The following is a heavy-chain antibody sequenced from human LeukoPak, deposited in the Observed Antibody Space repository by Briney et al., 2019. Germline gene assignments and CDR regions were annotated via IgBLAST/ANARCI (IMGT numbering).Heavy chain of an antibody. CDR2: INHSGST. CDR3: ARVEESGYDWGYFDY. V-gene: IGHV4-34*01. J-gene: IGHJ4*02. Sequence: SETLSLTCAVYGGSFSGYYWSWIRQPPGKGLEWIGEINHSGSTNYNPSLKSRVTISVDTSKNQFSLKLSSVTAADTAVYYCARVEESGYDWGYFDYWGQGTLVTVSS. CDR1: GGSFSGYY. D-gene: IGHD5-12*01.